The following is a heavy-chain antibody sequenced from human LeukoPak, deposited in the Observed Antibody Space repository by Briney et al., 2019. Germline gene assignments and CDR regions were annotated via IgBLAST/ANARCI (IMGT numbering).Heavy chain of an antibody. Sequence: GGSLRLSCAASGFTFSSYSMNWVRQAPGKGLEWVSSISSNSSYIYYADSVKGRFTISRDNAKNSLYLQMNSLRAEDTAVYYCARDPTSARSRGAFDIWGQGTMVTVSS. CDR2: ISSNSSYI. J-gene: IGHJ3*02. V-gene: IGHV3-21*01. CDR3: ARDPTSARSRGAFDI. D-gene: IGHD1-14*01. CDR1: GFTFSSYS.